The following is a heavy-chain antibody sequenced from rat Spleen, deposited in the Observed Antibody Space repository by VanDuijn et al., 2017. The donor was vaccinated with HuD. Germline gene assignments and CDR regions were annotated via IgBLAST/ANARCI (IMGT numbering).Heavy chain of an antibody. CDR1: GLTFSHYY. J-gene: IGHJ1*01. Sequence: EVQLVESGGGLVQPGRSMKLSCAASGLTFSHYYMAWVRQAPTKDLEWVASITTGGGNTYYRDSVKGRFTISRDNAKSTLYLQMDSLRSEDTATYYCARQNYPFDFWGPGTMVTVSS. CDR3: ARQNYPFDF. CDR2: ITTGGGNT. V-gene: IGHV5-25*01. D-gene: IGHD1-4*01.